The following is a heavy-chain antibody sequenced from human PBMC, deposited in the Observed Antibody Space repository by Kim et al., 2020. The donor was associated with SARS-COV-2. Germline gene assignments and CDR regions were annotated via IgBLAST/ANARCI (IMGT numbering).Heavy chain of an antibody. D-gene: IGHD2-2*01. V-gene: IGHV1-46*01. CDR2: INPSGGST. CDR3: ARDVGEGIIVVVPVQQEPYYGMDV. J-gene: IGHJ6*02. Sequence: ASVKVSCKASGYTFTSYYMHWVRQAPGQGLEWMGIINPSGGSTSYAQKFQGRVTMTRDTSTSTVYMELSSLRSEDTAVYYCARDVGEGIIVVVPVQQEPYYGMDVWGQGTTVTVSS. CDR1: GYTFTSYY.